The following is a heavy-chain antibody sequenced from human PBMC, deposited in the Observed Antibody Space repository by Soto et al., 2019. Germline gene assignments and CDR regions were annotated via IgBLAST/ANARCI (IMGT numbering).Heavy chain of an antibody. Sequence: SGPTLVNPTQTLTLTCTFSGFSLSTSGMCVSWIRQPPGKALEWLALIDWDDDKYYSTSLKTRLTISKDTSKNQVVLTMTNMDPVDTATYYCARILHDSKKKYYFDYWGQGTLVTVSS. D-gene: IGHD3-22*01. CDR2: IDWDDDK. CDR1: GFSLSTSGMC. J-gene: IGHJ4*02. V-gene: IGHV2-70*01. CDR3: ARILHDSKKKYYFDY.